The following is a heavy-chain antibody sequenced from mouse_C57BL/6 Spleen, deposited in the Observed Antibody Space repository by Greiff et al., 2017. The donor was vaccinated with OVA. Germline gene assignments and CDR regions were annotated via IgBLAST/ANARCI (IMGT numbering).Heavy chain of an antibody. Sequence: EVKVVESGGGLVKPGGSLKLSCAASGFTFSDYGMHWVRQAPEKGLEWVAYISSGSSTIYYADTVKGRFTISRDNAKNTLFLQMTSLRSEDTAMYYCARRAVVASGAMDYWGQGTSVTVSS. CDR2: ISSGSSTI. D-gene: IGHD1-1*01. CDR3: ARRAVVASGAMDY. J-gene: IGHJ4*01. CDR1: GFTFSDYG. V-gene: IGHV5-17*01.